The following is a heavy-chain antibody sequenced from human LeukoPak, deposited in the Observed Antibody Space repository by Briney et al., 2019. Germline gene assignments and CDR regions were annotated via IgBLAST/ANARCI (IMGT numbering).Heavy chain of an antibody. D-gene: IGHD4-17*01. J-gene: IGHJ4*02. CDR1: GFNFNTYS. Sequence: GGSLRLSCAVSGFNFNTYSMNWVRQAPGKGPEWVSSISSTSNYIYYAESVKGRFTISRDNAKNSLYLQMNSLRAEDTAVYYCARDFSETVTTYPSWGQGTLVTVSS. V-gene: IGHV3-21*01. CDR2: ISSTSNYI. CDR3: ARDFSETVTTYPS.